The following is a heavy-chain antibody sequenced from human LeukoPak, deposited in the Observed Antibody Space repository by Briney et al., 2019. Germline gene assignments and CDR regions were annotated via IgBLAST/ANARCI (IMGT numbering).Heavy chain of an antibody. Sequence: GGSLRLSCAASGFTLNNYWMHWVRQGPGEGLMWVSRISRDGSSTTYADSVKGRFTISRDNTKNTLYLQMISLRAEDTAVYYCVRDCGDAGCYVSAFDIWGRGTMVTVSS. CDR2: ISRDGSST. D-gene: IGHD2-2*01. V-gene: IGHV3-74*01. J-gene: IGHJ3*02. CDR3: VRDCGDAGCYVSAFDI. CDR1: GFTLNNYW.